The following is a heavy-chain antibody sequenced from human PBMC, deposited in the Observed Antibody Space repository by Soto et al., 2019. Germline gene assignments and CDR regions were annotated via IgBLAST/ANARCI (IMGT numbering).Heavy chain of an antibody. J-gene: IGHJ4*02. CDR3: ARALYYYGSGSYVFDY. D-gene: IGHD3-10*01. Sequence: GASVKVSCKASGGTFSSYTISWVRQAPGQGLEWMGRIIPILGIANYAQKFQGRVTITADKSTSTAYMELSSLRSEDTAVYYCARALYYYGSGSYVFDYWGQGTLVTVSS. V-gene: IGHV1-69*02. CDR1: GGTFSSYT. CDR2: IIPILGIA.